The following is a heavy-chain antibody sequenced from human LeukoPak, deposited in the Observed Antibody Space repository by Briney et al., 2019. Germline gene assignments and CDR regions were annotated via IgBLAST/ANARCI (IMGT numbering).Heavy chain of an antibody. CDR1: GFTFSSYA. D-gene: IGHD1-14*01. CDR3: ARGKSLTPLSPPYYYYYGMDV. V-gene: IGHV3-23*01. J-gene: IGHJ6*02. CDR2: IRDSGSST. Sequence: SGGALRLSCAASGFTFSSYAMSWVRQAPGKGLEWVSAIRDSGSSTHYADSVKGRFTTSRDNSKNTLFLQMNSLRAEDTAVYYCARGKSLTPLSPPYYYYYGMDVWGQGTTVTVSS.